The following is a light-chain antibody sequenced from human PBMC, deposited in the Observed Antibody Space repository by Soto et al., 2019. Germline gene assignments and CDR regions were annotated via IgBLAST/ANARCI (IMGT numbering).Light chain of an antibody. Sequence: DIQMTQSPSSLSASVGDRVTITCRASQSINSYLNWYQQKPGKAPKLLIYAASSLQSGVPSRFSGSGSGTDFTLTISSLQPDDFATYYCQQSYSTPYTFGQGTKLESK. CDR2: AAS. CDR3: QQSYSTPYT. V-gene: IGKV1-39*01. CDR1: QSINSY. J-gene: IGKJ2*01.